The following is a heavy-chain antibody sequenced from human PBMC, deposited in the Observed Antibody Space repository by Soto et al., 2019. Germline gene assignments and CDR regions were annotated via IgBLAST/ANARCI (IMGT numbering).Heavy chain of an antibody. CDR1: GFSFGSYA. D-gene: IGHD3-3*01. Sequence: PGGSLRLSCAASGFSFGSYALSWVRQAPGKGLEWVSTISGSDGKTFYADSVKGWFSISRDTSQSTLYLQMNSLRADDTAMYYCARWSYLDYWGQGTRVTVSS. CDR3: ARWSYLDY. J-gene: IGHJ4*02. CDR2: ISGSDGKT. V-gene: IGHV3-23*01.